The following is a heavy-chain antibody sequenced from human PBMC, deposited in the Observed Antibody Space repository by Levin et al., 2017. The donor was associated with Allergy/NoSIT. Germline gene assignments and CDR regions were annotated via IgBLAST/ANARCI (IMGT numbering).Heavy chain of an antibody. CDR2: ISYDGSNK. V-gene: IGHV3-30-3*01. J-gene: IGHJ4*02. CDR1: GFTFSSYA. Sequence: GGSLRLSCAASGFTFSSYAMHWVRQAPGKGLEWVAVISYDGSNKYYADSVKGRFTISRDNSKNTLYLQMNSLRAEDTAVYYCASGMSVTGTTDYWGQGTLVTVSS. D-gene: IGHD1-7*01. CDR3: ASGMSVTGTTDY.